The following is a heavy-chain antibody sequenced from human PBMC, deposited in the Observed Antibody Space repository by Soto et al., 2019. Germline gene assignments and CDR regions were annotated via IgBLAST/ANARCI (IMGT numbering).Heavy chain of an antibody. D-gene: IGHD6-13*01. CDR3: ASKGSSSPYSGYGMDV. CDR2: IIPIFGTT. Sequence: QVQLVQSGAEVKKPGSSVKVSCKASGGTFSSYAISWVRQAPGQGLEWMGGIIPIFGTTNYAQKFQGRVTITADKSTSTAYMELSSLSSEDTAVYYCASKGSSSPYSGYGMDVWGQGTTVTVSS. J-gene: IGHJ6*02. V-gene: IGHV1-69*06. CDR1: GGTFSSYA.